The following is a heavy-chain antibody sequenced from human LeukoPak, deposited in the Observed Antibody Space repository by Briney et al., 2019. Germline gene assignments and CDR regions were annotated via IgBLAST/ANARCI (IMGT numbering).Heavy chain of an antibody. CDR3: AKTVAGTGDFDY. CDR2: ISYDGSNK. CDR1: GFTFSSYA. D-gene: IGHD6-19*01. J-gene: IGHJ4*02. Sequence: GGSLRLSCAASGFTFSSYAMHWVRQAPGKGLEWVAVISYDGSNKYYADSVKGRFTISRDNSKNTLYLQMNSLRAEDTVVYYCAKTVAGTGDFDYWGQGTLVTVSS. V-gene: IGHV3-30-3*02.